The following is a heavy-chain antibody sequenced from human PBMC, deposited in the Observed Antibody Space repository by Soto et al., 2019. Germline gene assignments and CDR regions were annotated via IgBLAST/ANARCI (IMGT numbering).Heavy chain of an antibody. CDR2: IYSGGST. J-gene: IGHJ3*02. D-gene: IGHD3-3*01. Sequence: VQLVESGGRLIQPGGSLRLSCAASGLTVSSNYMSWVRQAPGKGLEWVSVIYSGGSTYYSDSVKGRFTISRANSRSTLYLQMNRLRADDTAVYYCAREPICGYDESIGAFNDAFDIWGQGTIVTVCS. CDR3: AREPICGYDESIGAFNDAFDI. CDR1: GLTVSSNY. V-gene: IGHV3-53*01.